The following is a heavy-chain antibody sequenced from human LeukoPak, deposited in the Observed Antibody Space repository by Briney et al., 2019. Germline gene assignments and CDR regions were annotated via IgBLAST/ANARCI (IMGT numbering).Heavy chain of an antibody. CDR1: GYTFTGYY. V-gene: IGHV1-2*02. CDR3: ARVGSSGWYVHPTLDY. D-gene: IGHD6-19*01. J-gene: IGHJ4*02. Sequence: SVKVSCKASGYTFTGYYMHWVRQAPGQGREWMGWINPNSGDTNYAQKFQGRVTVTRDTSISTAYMELSRLRSDDTAVYYCARVGSSGWYVHPTLDYWGQGTLVTVSS. CDR2: INPNSGDT.